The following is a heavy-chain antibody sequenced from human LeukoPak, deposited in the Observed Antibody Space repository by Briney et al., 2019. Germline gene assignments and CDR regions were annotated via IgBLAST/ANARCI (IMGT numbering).Heavy chain of an antibody. CDR1: GGSISSYY. CDR2: IYYSGST. D-gene: IGHD3-10*01. J-gene: IGHJ6*02. Sequence: SETLSLTCTVSGGSISSYYWSWIRQPPGKGLEWIGYIYYSGSTNYNPSLKSRVTISVDTSKNQFSLKLSSVTAADTAVYYCARGGSGSGSFYYYGMDVWGQGTTVTVSS. V-gene: IGHV4-59*01. CDR3: ARGGSGSGSFYYYGMDV.